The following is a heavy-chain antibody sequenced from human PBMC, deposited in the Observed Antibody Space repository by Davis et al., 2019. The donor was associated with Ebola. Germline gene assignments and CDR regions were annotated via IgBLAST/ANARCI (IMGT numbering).Heavy chain of an antibody. D-gene: IGHD2/OR15-2a*01. V-gene: IGHV3-48*01. CDR3: ARDHNSRRHDLFDS. J-gene: IGHJ4*02. CDR1: GFTFSSYT. Sequence: GESLKISCAASGFTFSSYTMNWVRQAPGKGLEWVSCIIDTTYIIHYADSVKGRFTISRDDSKNTVYLEMTSLRVEDTAVYYCARDHNSRRHDLFDSWGPGTLVTVSS. CDR2: IIDTTYII.